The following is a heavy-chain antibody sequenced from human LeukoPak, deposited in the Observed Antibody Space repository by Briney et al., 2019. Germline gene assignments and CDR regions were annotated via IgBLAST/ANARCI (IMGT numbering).Heavy chain of an antibody. D-gene: IGHD2-21*02. Sequence: KSGGSLRLSCAVSGFKFDDYAMHWVRQAPGRGLEWVSSISSSSSYIYYADSVKGRFTISRDNAKNSLYLQMNSLRAEDTAVYYCAREAPVVTATPYYSDYWGQGTLVTVSS. J-gene: IGHJ4*02. V-gene: IGHV3-21*01. CDR3: AREAPVVTATPYYSDY. CDR2: ISSSSSYI. CDR1: GFKFDDYA.